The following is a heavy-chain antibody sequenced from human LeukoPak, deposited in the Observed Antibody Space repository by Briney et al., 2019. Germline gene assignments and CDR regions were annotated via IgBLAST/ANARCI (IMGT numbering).Heavy chain of an antibody. J-gene: IGHJ4*02. CDR1: GYTFSRYG. V-gene: IGHV1-18*01. D-gene: IGHD3-22*01. CDR3: ARARDYYDSSGYPYYFDY. CDR2: ISAYNGNT. Sequence: ASVKVSCKASGYTFSRYGVTWVRQAPGQGLEWMGWISAYNGNTNYAQKLQGRVTMTTDTSTNTAYMQLWSLRSDDTAVYYCARARDYYDSSGYPYYFDYWGQGTLVTVSS.